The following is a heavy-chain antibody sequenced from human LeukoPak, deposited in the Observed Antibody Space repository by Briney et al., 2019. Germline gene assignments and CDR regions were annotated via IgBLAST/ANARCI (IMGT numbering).Heavy chain of an antibody. CDR2: IYYSGST. CDR1: GGSISSYY. Sequence: SETLSLTCTVSGGSISSYYWSWIRQPPGKGLEWIGYIYYSGSTNYNPSLKSRVTISVDTSKNQFSLKLSSVTAADTAVYYCARVRAYSSSWYSRDYGMDVWGQGTMVTVSS. V-gene: IGHV4-59*01. J-gene: IGHJ6*02. D-gene: IGHD6-13*01. CDR3: ARVRAYSSSWYSRDYGMDV.